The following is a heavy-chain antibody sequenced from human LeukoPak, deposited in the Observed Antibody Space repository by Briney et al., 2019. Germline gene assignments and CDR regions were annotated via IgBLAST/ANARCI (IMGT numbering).Heavy chain of an antibody. J-gene: IGHJ4*02. CDR2: ISSSSSYI. Sequence: GGSLRLSCAASGFTFGSYSMNWVRQAPGKGLEWVSSISSSSSYIYYADSVKGRFTISRDNAKNSLYLQMNSLRAEDTAVYYCARDTGYSSSWYSDYWGQGTLVTVSS. CDR1: GFTFGSYS. D-gene: IGHD6-13*01. CDR3: ARDTGYSSSWYSDY. V-gene: IGHV3-21*01.